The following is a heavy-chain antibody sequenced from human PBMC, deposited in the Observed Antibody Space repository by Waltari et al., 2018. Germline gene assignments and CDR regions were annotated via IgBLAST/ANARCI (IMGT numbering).Heavy chain of an antibody. V-gene: IGHV3-30*02. CDR3: AKDGGKRQYYFDY. D-gene: IGHD2-15*01. J-gene: IGHJ4*02. CDR1: GFTFSSYG. CDR2: IRYDGSNK. Sequence: QVQLVESGGGVVQPGGSLRLSCAASGFTFSSYGMHWVRQAPGKGLEWVAFIRYDGSNKYYADSGKGRFTISRDNSKNTLYLQMNSLRAEDTAVYYCAKDGGKRQYYFDYWGQGTLVTVSS.